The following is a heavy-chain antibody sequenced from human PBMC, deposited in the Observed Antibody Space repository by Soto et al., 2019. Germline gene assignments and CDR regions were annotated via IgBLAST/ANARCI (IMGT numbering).Heavy chain of an antibody. D-gene: IGHD6-6*01. CDR3: ARRSIAARLYYYYYYGMDV. CDR1: GFTFSSYW. V-gene: IGHV3-7*05. J-gene: IGHJ6*02. Sequence: GGSLRLSCAASGFTFSSYWMSWVRQAPGKGLEWVANIKQDGSEKYYVDSVKGRFTISRDNAKNSLYLQMNSLRAEDTAVYYCARRSIAARLYYYYYYGMDVWGQGTTVTVSS. CDR2: IKQDGSEK.